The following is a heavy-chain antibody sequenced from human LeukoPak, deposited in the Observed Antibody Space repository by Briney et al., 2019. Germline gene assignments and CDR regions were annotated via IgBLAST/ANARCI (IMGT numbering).Heavy chain of an antibody. CDR2: IWYDGSNK. D-gene: IGHD1-26*01. J-gene: IGHJ4*02. V-gene: IGHV3-33*06. CDR1: GVTFSSYG. Sequence: GRSLRLSCAASGVTFSSYGMHWVRQAPGKGLEWVAVIWYDGSNKYYADSVNGRFTISRDNSKNTLFLQMNSLRAEDTAVYYCAKALTDSGSYYFDYWGQGTLVTVSS. CDR3: AKALTDSGSYYFDY.